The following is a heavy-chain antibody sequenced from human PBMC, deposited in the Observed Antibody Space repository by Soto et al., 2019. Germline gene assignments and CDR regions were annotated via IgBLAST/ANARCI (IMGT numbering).Heavy chain of an antibody. Sequence: ASVKVSCKASGYTFTSYGISWVRQAPGQGLEWMGWISAYNGNTNYAQKLQGRVTMTTDTSTSTAYMELRSLRSDDTAVYYCARGSQEALMVYAISYWGQGTLVTVSS. CDR3: ARGSQEALMVYAISY. V-gene: IGHV1-18*01. J-gene: IGHJ4*02. CDR1: GYTFTSYG. D-gene: IGHD2-8*01. CDR2: ISAYNGNT.